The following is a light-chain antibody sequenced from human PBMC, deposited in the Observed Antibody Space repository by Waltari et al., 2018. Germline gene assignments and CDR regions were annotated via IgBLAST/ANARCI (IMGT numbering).Light chain of an antibody. J-gene: IGKJ1*01. Sequence: DIVMTQSPLSLPVTPGEPASISCRSSQSLLHSNGYTYFDWYLQKPGQSPQLLIYLGSNRASGVPDRFSGSGSGTDFTLKISRVEAEDVGVYCCMQALQAPWTFGQGTKVEIK. CDR3: MQALQAPWT. V-gene: IGKV2-28*01. CDR1: QSLLHSNGYTY. CDR2: LGS.